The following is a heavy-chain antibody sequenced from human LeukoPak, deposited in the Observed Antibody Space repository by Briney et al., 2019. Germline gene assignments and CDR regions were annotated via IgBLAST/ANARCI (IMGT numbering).Heavy chain of an antibody. CDR1: GGSISSYY. D-gene: IGHD2-15*01. V-gene: IGHV4-59*08. CDR3: ARQVVVVAATSTYMDV. J-gene: IGHJ6*03. Sequence: SETLSLTCTVSGGSISSYYWSWIRQPPGKGLEWIGYIYYSGSTNYNPSLKSRVTISVDTSKNQFSLKLSSVTAADTAVYYCARQVVVVAATSTYMDVWGKGTTVTISS. CDR2: IYYSGST.